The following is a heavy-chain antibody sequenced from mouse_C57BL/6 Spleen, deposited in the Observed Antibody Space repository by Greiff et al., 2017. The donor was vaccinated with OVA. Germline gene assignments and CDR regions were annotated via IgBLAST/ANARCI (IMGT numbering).Heavy chain of an antibody. V-gene: IGHV5-6*01. CDR3: ARYDYEGYFDY. J-gene: IGHJ2*01. CDR1: GFTFSSYG. Sequence: EVKVVESGGDLVKPGGSLKLSCAASGFTFSSYGMSWVRQTPDKRLEWVATISSGGSYTYYPDSVKGRFTISRDNAKNTLYLQMSSLKSEDTAMYYCARYDYEGYFDYWGQGTTLTVSS. D-gene: IGHD2-4*01. CDR2: ISSGGSYT.